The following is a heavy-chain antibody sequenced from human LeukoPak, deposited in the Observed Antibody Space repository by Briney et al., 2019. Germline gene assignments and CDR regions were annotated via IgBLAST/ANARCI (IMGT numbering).Heavy chain of an antibody. CDR3: ARHVGNYYSFDY. CDR2: IYYSGST. J-gene: IGHJ4*02. D-gene: IGHD1-7*01. Sequence: SETLSLTCAVYGGSFSGYYWSWIRQPPGKGLEWIGCIYYSGSTNYNPSLKSRVTISVDTSKNQFSLKLSSVTAADTAVYYCARHVGNYYSFDYWGQGTLVTVSS. V-gene: IGHV4-59*08. CDR1: GGSFSGYY.